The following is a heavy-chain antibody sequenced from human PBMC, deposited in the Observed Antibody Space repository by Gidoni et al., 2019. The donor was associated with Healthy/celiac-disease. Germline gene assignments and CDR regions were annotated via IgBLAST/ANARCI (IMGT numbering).Heavy chain of an antibody. V-gene: IGHV5-51*01. CDR1: GYSFTSYS. Sequence: EVQLVQSGAAVIKPGESLKISCKGSGYSFTSYSIGWVRQMPGKGLEWMGIIYPGDSDTRYSPSFQGQVTISADKSISTAYLQWSSLKASDTAMYYCARQIGVVVVAATQYYFDYWGQGTLVTVSS. D-gene: IGHD2-15*01. CDR2: IYPGDSDT. CDR3: ARQIGVVVVAATQYYFDY. J-gene: IGHJ4*02.